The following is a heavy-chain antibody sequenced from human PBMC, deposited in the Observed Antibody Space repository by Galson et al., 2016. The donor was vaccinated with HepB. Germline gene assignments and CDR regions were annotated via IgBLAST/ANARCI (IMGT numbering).Heavy chain of an antibody. D-gene: IGHD3-22*01. CDR3: ARRTDYYDYSGYPVRAFDI. CDR1: GGSISSGGYY. CDR2: IYYSGST. V-gene: IGHV4-31*03. Sequence: TLSLTCTVSGGSISSGGYYWSWIRQHPGKGLEWIGYIYYSGSTYYNPSLKSRVTISVDTSKNQFSLKLSSVTAADTAVYYCARRTDYYDYSGYPVRAFDIWGQGTMVTVSS. J-gene: IGHJ3*02.